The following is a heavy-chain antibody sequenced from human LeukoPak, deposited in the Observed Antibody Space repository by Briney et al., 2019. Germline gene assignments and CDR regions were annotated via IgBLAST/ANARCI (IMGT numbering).Heavy chain of an antibody. CDR2: TYYKSKWFN. V-gene: IGHV6-1*01. Sequence: SQTLSLTCVISGDSVSSNSAAWNWLRQSPSRGLEWLRRTYYKSKWFNDYAVSVKSRITINADTSKNQFSLQLNSVTPEDTAVYYCARETSGWLYYYYGMDVWGQGITVTVSS. J-gene: IGHJ6*02. D-gene: IGHD6-19*01. CDR1: GDSVSSNSAA. CDR3: ARETSGWLYYYYGMDV.